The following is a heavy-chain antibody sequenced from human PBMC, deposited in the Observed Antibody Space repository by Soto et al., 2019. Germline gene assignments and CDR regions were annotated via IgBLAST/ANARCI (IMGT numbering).Heavy chain of an antibody. D-gene: IGHD6-13*01. Sequence: ASVKVSCKASGYTFTSYYMHWVRQAPGQGLEWMGIINPSGGSTSYARKFQGRVTMTRDTSTSTVYMELSSLRSEDTAVYYCARDHQSGYSSSWYMDYYYYYGVDVWGQGTTVTVSS. J-gene: IGHJ6*02. CDR3: ARDHQSGYSSSWYMDYYYYYGVDV. V-gene: IGHV1-46*01. CDR2: INPSGGST. CDR1: GYTFTSYY.